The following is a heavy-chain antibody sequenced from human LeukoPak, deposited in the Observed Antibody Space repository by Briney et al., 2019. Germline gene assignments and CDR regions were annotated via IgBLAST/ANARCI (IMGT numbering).Heavy chain of an antibody. CDR2: ISSSSSTI. CDR1: GFTFSSYS. D-gene: IGHD6-19*01. J-gene: IGHJ4*02. CDR3: TRVIVAVPGYFDYFDF. Sequence: GGSLRLSCAASGFTFSSYSMNWVRQAPGKGLEWFSYISSSSSTIYYADSVKGRFTISRDNAKNSLYLQMNSLRAEDTAVYYCTRVIVAVPGYFDYFDFWGQGALVTVSS. V-gene: IGHV3-48*04.